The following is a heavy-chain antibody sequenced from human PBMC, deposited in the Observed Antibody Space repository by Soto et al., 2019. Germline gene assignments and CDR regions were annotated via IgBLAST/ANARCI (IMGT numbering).Heavy chain of an antibody. CDR1: GGSVRSGSYY. V-gene: IGHV4-61*01. CDR2: IYYSGSN. J-gene: IGHJ6*02. CDR3: ARGIEGWYQGRYYYGMDV. D-gene: IGHD6-19*01. Sequence: SETLSLTCTVSGGSVRSGSYYWSWIRQPPGKGLEWIGYIYYSGSNNYNPSLKSRVTISVDTSKNQFSLKLSSVTAADTAVYYCARGIEGWYQGRYYYGMDVWGQGTTVT.